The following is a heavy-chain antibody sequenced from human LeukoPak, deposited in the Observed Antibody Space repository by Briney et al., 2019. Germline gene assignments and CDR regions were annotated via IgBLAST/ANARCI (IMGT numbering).Heavy chain of an antibody. CDR1: GFTFSSYS. D-gene: IGHD1-1*01. V-gene: IGHV3-48*01. CDR2: ISSSSSTI. CDR3: ARDRVLKTGKSRTGTGELSDY. Sequence: PGGSLRLSCAASGFTFSSYSMNWVRQAPGKGLEWVSYISSSSSTIYYADSVKGRFTISRDNSKNTLYLQMNSLRAEDTAVYYCARDRVLKTGKSRTGTGELSDYWGQGTLVTVSS. J-gene: IGHJ4*02.